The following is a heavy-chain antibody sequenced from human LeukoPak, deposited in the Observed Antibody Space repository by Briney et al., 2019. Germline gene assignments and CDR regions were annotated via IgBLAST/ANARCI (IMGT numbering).Heavy chain of an antibody. J-gene: IGHJ5*02. Sequence: PGGSLGLSCAASGFTFSSYSMNWVRQAPGKGLEWVSSISSSSSYIYYADSVKGRFTISRDNAKNSLYLQMNSLRAEDTAVYYCAREAMLGEKNWFDPWGQGTLVTVSS. CDR3: AREAMLGEKNWFDP. CDR2: ISSSSSYI. D-gene: IGHD3-10*02. CDR1: GFTFSSYS. V-gene: IGHV3-21*01.